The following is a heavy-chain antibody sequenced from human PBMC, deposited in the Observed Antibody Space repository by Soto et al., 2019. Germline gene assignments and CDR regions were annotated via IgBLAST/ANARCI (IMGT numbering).Heavy chain of an antibody. V-gene: IGHV2-5*02. Sequence: QITLKESGPTLVKPTQTLTLTCTFSGFSLSTSGVGVGWIRQPPGKALEWLALIYWDDDKRYSPSLKSRLTITKDSSKNQLVRTMTHMDPADTATYYCAHRGETDSCGGGSCYSERWGQGTLVTVCS. CDR3: AHRGETDSCGGGSCYSER. J-gene: IGHJ4*02. CDR1: GFSLSTSGVG. D-gene: IGHD2-15*01. CDR2: IYWDDDK.